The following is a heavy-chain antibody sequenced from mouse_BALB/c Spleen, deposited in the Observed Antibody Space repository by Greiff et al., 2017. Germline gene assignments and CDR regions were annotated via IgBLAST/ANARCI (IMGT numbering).Heavy chain of an antibody. Sequence: VKLVESGAELARPGASVKLSCKASGYTFTSYWMQWVKQRPGQGLEWIGAIYPGDGDTRYTQKFKGKATLTADKSSSTAYMQLSSLASEDSAVYYCARRDDYDEAMDYWGQGTSVTVSS. CDR1: GYTFTSYW. D-gene: IGHD2-4*01. J-gene: IGHJ4*01. CDR3: ARRDDYDEAMDY. CDR2: IYPGDGDT. V-gene: IGHV1-87*01.